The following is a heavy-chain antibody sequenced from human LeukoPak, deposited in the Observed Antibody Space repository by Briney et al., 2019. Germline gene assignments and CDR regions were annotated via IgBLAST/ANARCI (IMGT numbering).Heavy chain of an antibody. J-gene: IGHJ5*02. CDR1: GVSISDSNYY. D-gene: IGHD6-25*01. CDR3: ARQSTIAAARIDP. V-gene: IGHV4-39*01. CDR2: IYYSGSA. Sequence: SETLCLTCTVSGVSISDSNYYWGWIRQPPGRGLEWIGNIYYSGSAYYSPSLKSRVTVSVDTSKNQFSLKLNSVTAADTAVYYCARQSTIAAARIDPWGQGTLVTVSS.